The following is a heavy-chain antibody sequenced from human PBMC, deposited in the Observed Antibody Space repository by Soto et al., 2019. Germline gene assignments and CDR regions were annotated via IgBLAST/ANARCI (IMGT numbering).Heavy chain of an antibody. CDR1: GFTFSIYG. Sequence: PGRSLRLSCAASGFTFSIYGVHWVRQSPRKGLEWVAVISYDGSNKYYADSVKGRFTISRDKSKNTLDLQMNSLRAEDKAVYYCEKYGAYDYVWGSYRSDAFDIWGQGTMVTVSS. D-gene: IGHD3-16*02. J-gene: IGHJ3*02. V-gene: IGHV3-30*18. CDR3: EKYGAYDYVWGSYRSDAFDI. CDR2: ISYDGSNK.